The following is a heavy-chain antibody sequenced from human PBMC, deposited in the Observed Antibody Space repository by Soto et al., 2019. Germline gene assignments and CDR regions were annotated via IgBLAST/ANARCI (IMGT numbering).Heavy chain of an antibody. CDR1: GVSLKTNEMR. Sequence: SGPTLVNPTQTLTLTCTFSGVSLKTNEMRVSWIRQPPGKALEWLARIDWDDDKFYNPSLKTRLTVSKDASKKQVVLTMTNMDLVDTATYYCARIFTGSTDYWGQGTLVTVSS. J-gene: IGHJ4*02. CDR3: ARIFTGSTDY. V-gene: IGHV2-70*04. CDR2: IDWDDDK.